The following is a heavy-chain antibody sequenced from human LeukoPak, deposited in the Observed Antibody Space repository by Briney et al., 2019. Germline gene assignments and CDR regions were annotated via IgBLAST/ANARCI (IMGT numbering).Heavy chain of an antibody. Sequence: GASVKVSCKASGYSLTTYYMHWVRQAPGQGLEWMGGIIPIFGTANYAQKFQGRVTITADESTSTAYMELSSLRSEDTAVYYCARFQDTARFDPWGQGTLVTVSS. V-gene: IGHV1-69*13. D-gene: IGHD5-18*01. CDR1: GYSLTTYY. CDR3: ARFQDTARFDP. J-gene: IGHJ5*02. CDR2: IIPIFGTA.